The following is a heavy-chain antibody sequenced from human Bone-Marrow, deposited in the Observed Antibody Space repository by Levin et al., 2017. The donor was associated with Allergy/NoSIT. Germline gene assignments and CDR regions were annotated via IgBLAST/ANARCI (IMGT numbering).Heavy chain of an antibody. D-gene: IGHD2-2*01. CDR1: GFTFTSSW. Sequence: GGSLRLSCAASGFTFTSSWMSWVRQAPGKGLEWVATIRPNGNEKYYVDSVKGRFTISRDDAKNSLYLQMNSLRAEDTAVYYCARQYQYGYDYWGQGTLAIVSS. CDR2: IRPNGNEK. CDR3: ARQYQYGYDY. J-gene: IGHJ4*02. V-gene: IGHV3-7*03.